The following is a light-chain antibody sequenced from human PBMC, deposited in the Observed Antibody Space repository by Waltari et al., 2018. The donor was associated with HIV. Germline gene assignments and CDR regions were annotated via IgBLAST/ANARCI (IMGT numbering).Light chain of an antibody. J-gene: IGLJ1*01. CDR2: EVS. Sequence: QSALTQPASVSGSPGQSITISCTGTSSDVGGYNYVSWYQQHPGKAPKLMIYEVSNRPSGVSNRFSGSKSGNTASLTISGLQAEDEADYYCCSCPRSGIRYVFGTGTKVTVL. CDR1: SSDVGGYNY. V-gene: IGLV2-14*01. CDR3: CSCPRSGIRYV.